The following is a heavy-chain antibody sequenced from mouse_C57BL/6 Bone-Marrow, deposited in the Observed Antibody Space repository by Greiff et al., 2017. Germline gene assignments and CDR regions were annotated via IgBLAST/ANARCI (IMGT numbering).Heavy chain of an antibody. CDR1: GFTFSSYA. D-gene: IGHD2-2*01. V-gene: IGHV5-4*01. J-gene: IGHJ3*01. CDR2: ISDGGSYT. CDR3: ARDLGYDEWAWFAY. Sequence: EVQLVESGGGLVKPGGSLKLSCAASGFTFSSYAMSWVRQTPEKRLEWVATISDGGSYTYYPDNVKGRFTISRDNAKKNLYLQRSPMKSEDTAMYYCARDLGYDEWAWFAYWGQGTLVTVSA.